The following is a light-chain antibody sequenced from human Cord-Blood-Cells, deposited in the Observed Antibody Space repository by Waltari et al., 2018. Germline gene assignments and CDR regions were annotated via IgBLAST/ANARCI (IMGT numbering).Light chain of an antibody. CDR3: QQSYSTPRT. V-gene: IGKV1-39*01. CDR2: AAS. J-gene: IGKJ1*01. Sequence: DIQMTQSPPSLSASVGAKVTITCRASQSITGYLNWYQQKPGKAPKLLIYAASSLQSGVPSRFSGSGSGTDFTLTISSLQPEDFATYYCQQSYSTPRTFGQGTKVEIK. CDR1: QSITGY.